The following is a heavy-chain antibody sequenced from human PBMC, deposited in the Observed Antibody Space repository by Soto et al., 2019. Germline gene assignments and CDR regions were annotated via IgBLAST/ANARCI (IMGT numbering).Heavy chain of an antibody. CDR2: IYSGGST. Sequence: EVQLVESGGGLIQPGGSLRLSCAASGFTVSSNYMSWVRQAPGKGLEWVSVIYSGGSTYYADSVKGRFTISRDNSKNTLYLQMNRLRAEDTDVYSCARDAYGDYGFDPWGQGTLVTVSS. D-gene: IGHD4-17*01. CDR3: ARDAYGDYGFDP. J-gene: IGHJ5*02. CDR1: GFTVSSNY. V-gene: IGHV3-53*01.